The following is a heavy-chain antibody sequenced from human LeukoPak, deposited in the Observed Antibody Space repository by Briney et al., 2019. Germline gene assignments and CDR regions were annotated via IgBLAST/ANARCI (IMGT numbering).Heavy chain of an antibody. J-gene: IGHJ4*02. D-gene: IGHD4-17*01. Sequence: GGSLRLSCAASGFTSSSKWMGWDSQPPGKVTEWVASIKKDGSQSNVDCVRGRFIISRDKAKNSLYLQMNSLKAEDTGVYSCARGPDYGDRLDFFDYWGQGTLVTVSS. CDR2: IKKDGSQ. CDR1: GFTSSSKW. CDR3: ARGPDYGDRLDFFDY. V-gene: IGHV3-7*01.